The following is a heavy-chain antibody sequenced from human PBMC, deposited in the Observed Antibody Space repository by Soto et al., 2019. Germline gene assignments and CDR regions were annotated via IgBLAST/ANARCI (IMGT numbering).Heavy chain of an antibody. V-gene: IGHV6-1*01. CDR2: TYYRSKWYD. J-gene: IGHJ4*02. Sequence: PSQTLSLTCAISGDSVSSKTAAWNWIRQSPSRGLEWLGRTYYRSKWYDDYAVSVKSRITINPDTSKNQFSLQLNSVTPEDTAVYYCARDRFEQQMSHYDYWGQGILVTVSS. CDR1: GDSVSSKTAA. D-gene: IGHD6-13*01. CDR3: ARDRFEQQMSHYDY.